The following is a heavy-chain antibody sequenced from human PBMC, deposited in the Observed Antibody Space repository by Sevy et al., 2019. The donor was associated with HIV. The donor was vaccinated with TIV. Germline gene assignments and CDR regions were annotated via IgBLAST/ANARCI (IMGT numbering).Heavy chain of an antibody. Sequence: TSVKVSCKVSGYTLTDLCMHWVRQAPGKGLEWMGGFDPEDGKTIYAQKFQGRLTMTEDTSTDTAYMELNSLRFEDTAVYYCATFEFANSFYGNWFDPWGQGTLVTVSS. CDR3: ATFEFANSFYGNWFDP. CDR1: GYTLTDLC. CDR2: FDPEDGKT. V-gene: IGHV1-24*01. J-gene: IGHJ5*02. D-gene: IGHD1-1*01.